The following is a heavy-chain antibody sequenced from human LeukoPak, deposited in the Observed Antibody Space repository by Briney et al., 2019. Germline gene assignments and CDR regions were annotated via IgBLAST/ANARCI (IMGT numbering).Heavy chain of an antibody. CDR3: AREASVHDYGGNGDY. D-gene: IGHD4-23*01. Sequence: PGGSLRLSCAASGFTFSSYSMNWVRQAPGKGLEWVSSISSSSSYIYYADSVKGRFTISRDNAKNSLYLQMNSLRAEDTAVYYCAREASVHDYGGNGDYWGQGTLVTVSS. J-gene: IGHJ4*02. CDR2: ISSSSSYI. V-gene: IGHV3-21*01. CDR1: GFTFSSYS.